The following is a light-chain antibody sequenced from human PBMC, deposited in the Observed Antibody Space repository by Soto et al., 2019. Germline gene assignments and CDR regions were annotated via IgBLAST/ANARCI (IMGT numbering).Light chain of an antibody. J-gene: IGLJ1*01. CDR1: SSDVGGYNY. CDR2: DVT. Sequence: QSALNQPASVSGSPGQSITISCTGTSSDVGGYNYVSWYQQHPGKAPKLMIYDVTNRPSGVSNRFSGYKSGNTAALTSSGRQAEDEADYYCSSYTSSSTYVFGAGTKLTVL. CDR3: SSYTSSSTYV. V-gene: IGLV2-14*01.